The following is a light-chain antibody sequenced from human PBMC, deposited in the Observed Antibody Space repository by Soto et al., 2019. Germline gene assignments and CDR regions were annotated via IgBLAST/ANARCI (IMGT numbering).Light chain of an antibody. Sequence: EIVVTQSPATLSLSPGERATLSCRPSQSVSSYFAWYQQKPGRSPRPLIYDASSRATRIPARFIGSGSGTDLTLTISSLEPEDFAVDFCQQRSNWPITFGQGTRLEI. J-gene: IGKJ5*01. CDR1: QSVSSY. CDR2: DAS. CDR3: QQRSNWPIT. V-gene: IGKV3-11*01.